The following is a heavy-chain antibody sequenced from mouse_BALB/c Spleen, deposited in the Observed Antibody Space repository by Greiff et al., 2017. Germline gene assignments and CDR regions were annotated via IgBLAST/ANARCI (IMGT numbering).Heavy chain of an antibody. V-gene: IGHV1S81*02. CDR3: TRGGGNYPDY. J-gene: IGHJ2*01. CDR2: INPSNGGT. Sequence: QVQLQQSGAELVRPGASVKLSCKASGYTFTSYYIYWVKQRPGQGLEWIGGINPSNGGTNFNEKFKSKATLTVDKSSSTAYMQLSSLTSEDSAVYYCTRGGGNYPDYWGQGTTLTVSS. CDR1: GYTFTSYY. D-gene: IGHD1-1*02.